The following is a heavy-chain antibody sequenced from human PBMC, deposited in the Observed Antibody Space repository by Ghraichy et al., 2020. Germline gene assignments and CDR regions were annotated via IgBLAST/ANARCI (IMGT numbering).Heavy chain of an antibody. CDR1: GFIFSTSG. D-gene: IGHD1-26*01. V-gene: IGHV3-30*18. CDR3: AKGTFVPKVGYDFDS. CDR2: VSYDGNNN. J-gene: IGHJ4*02. Sequence: LRLSCAASGFIFSTSGMHWVRPAPGKGLDWVAVVSYDGNNNYCAGSVKGRFTISRDNSGNTLYLQMNSLRVEDTAVYYCAKGTFVPKVGYDFDSWGQGTLVTVSA.